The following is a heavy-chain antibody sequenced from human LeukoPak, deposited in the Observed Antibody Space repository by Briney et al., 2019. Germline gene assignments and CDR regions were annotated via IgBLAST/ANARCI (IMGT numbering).Heavy chain of an antibody. V-gene: IGHV3-30*18. CDR3: AKLGGWVDY. J-gene: IGHJ4*02. CDR1: GFTFSSYG. CDR2: ISYDGSNK. D-gene: IGHD1-26*01. Sequence: RGSLRLSCAAPGFTFSSYGMHWVRQAPGKGLEWVAVISYDGSNKYYAGSVKGRFTISRDNSKNTLYLQMNSLRAEDTAVYYCAKLGGWVDYWGQGTLVTVSS.